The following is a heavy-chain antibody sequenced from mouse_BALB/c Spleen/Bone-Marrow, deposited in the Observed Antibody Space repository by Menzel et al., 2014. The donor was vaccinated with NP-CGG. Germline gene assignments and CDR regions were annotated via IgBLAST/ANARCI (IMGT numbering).Heavy chain of an antibody. J-gene: IGHJ4*01. CDR2: IWGDGST. Sequence: VQVVESGPGLVAPSQSLSITCTVSGFSLTGYGVNWVRQPPGKGLEWLGMIWGDGSTDYNSALKSRLSISKDNSKSQVFLKMNSLQTDDTARYYCARGEDYDDYYAMDYWGQGTSVTASS. CDR3: ARGEDYDDYYAMDY. CDR1: GFSLTGYG. V-gene: IGHV2-6-7*01. D-gene: IGHD2-4*01.